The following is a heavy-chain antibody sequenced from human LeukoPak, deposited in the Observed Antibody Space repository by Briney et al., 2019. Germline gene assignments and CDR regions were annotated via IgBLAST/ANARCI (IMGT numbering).Heavy chain of an antibody. CDR3: ATTVPGYPDDYFDY. CDR2: TSQDGTSI. V-gene: IGHV3-7*01. D-gene: IGHD3-9*01. J-gene: IGHJ4*02. Sequence: AGGSLRLSCAASQFTFSNYWMSWVRQAPGKGLERVAHTSQDGTSIYYVDSVKGRFTISRENAKNSLYLKMDSLRVEDTAVYYCATTVPGYPDDYFDYWGQGTLVTVSS. CDR1: QFTFSNYW.